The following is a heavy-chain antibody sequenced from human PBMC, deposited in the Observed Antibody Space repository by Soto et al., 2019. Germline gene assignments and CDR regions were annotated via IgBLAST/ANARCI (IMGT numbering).Heavy chain of an antibody. CDR1: GFTFSNYA. D-gene: IGHD1-26*01. Sequence: EAQLLESGGGLVQPGGSLRLSCAASGFTFSNYAMSWVRQAPGRGLEWVSAISGSGGSTYFADSGKGRFTISRDNSKNTLYLQMRSLRAEDTAVYYFAKGGGSYPFDYLGPGTLVTLSS. V-gene: IGHV3-23*01. CDR2: ISGSGGST. J-gene: IGHJ4*02. CDR3: AKGGGSYPFDY.